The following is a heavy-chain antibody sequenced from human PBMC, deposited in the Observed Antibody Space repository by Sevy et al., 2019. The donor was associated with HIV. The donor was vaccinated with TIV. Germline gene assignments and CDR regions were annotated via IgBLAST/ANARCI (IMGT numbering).Heavy chain of an antibody. CDR3: ARGHSGSDYFDY. Sequence: GGSLRLSCAASGFTFSRHWMQWVRQAPGKGLAWVSRIKFDESETTYADSVKGRFTISRDNAKNTVFLQMNSLRAEDTAVYYCARGHSGSDYFDYWGQGTLVTVSS. CDR1: GFTFSRHW. V-gene: IGHV3-74*01. J-gene: IGHJ4*02. CDR2: IKFDESET. D-gene: IGHD6-19*01.